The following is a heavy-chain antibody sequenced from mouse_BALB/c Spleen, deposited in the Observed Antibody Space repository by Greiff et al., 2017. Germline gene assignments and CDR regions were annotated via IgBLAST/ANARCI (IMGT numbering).Heavy chain of an antibody. CDR3: ARGIYYGYEAFAY. J-gene: IGHJ3*01. CDR1: GFTFSSYA. Sequence: EVQGVESGGGLVKPGGSLKLSCAASGFTFSSYAMSWVRQTPEKRLEWVASISSGGSTYYPDSVKGRFTISRDNARNILYLQMSSLRSEDTAMYYCARGIYYGYEAFAYWGQGTLVTVSA. CDR2: ISSGGST. V-gene: IGHV5-6-5*01. D-gene: IGHD2-2*01.